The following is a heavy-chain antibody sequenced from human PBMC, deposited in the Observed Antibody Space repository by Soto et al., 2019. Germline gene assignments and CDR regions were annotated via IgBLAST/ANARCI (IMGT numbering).Heavy chain of an antibody. CDR3: AREYAADRSGEFDY. CDR1: GGSISSYY. Sequence: QVQLQESGPGLVKPSETLSLTCTVSGGSISSYYWSWIRQPPGKGLEWIGYIYYSGSTNYNPSLKSRVTISVDTSKNQFSLKLSSVTAADTAVYYCAREYAADRSGEFDYWGQGTLVTVSS. CDR2: IYYSGST. V-gene: IGHV4-59*01. D-gene: IGHD6-13*01. J-gene: IGHJ4*02.